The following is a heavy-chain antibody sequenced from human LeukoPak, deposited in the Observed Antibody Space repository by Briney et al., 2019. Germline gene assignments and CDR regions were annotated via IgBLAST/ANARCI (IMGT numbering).Heavy chain of an antibody. CDR2: IYSGDIT. Sequence: GGSLRLSCAASGFTFSSYSMNWVRQAPGKGLEWVSVIYSGDITYYADSVKGRFTISRDNSKNTLYLQMNSLRAEDTAVYYCARGSGYNYGFPDYWGQGTLVTVSS. CDR3: ARGSGYNYGFPDY. CDR1: GFTFSSYS. D-gene: IGHD5-18*01. V-gene: IGHV3-53*01. J-gene: IGHJ4*02.